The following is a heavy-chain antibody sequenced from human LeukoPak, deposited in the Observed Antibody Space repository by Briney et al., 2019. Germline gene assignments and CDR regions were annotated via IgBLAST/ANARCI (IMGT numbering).Heavy chain of an antibody. CDR1: GGSFSGYY. CDR2: INHSGST. CDR3: ARATRTIFGVVGNWFDP. V-gene: IGHV4-34*01. J-gene: IGHJ5*02. D-gene: IGHD3-3*01. Sequence: SETLSLTCAVYGGSFSGYYWSWIRQPPGKGLEWIGEINHSGSTNYNPSLKSRVTVSEDTSKNQFSLKLSSVTAADTAVYYCARATRTIFGVVGNWFDPWGQGTLVTVSS.